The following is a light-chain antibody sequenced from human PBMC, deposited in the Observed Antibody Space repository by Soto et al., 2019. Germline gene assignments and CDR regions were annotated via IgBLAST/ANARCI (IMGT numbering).Light chain of an antibody. CDR3: QQSYSTPLT. Sequence: MTQSPLSLPVTPGEAASISCRSSQSLLHSNGYNFLDWYQQKPGKAPKLLIYAASSLQSGVPSRFSGGGSGTDFTLTISSLQPEDFATYSCQQSYSTPLTFGGGTKVDI. CDR2: AAS. CDR1: QSLLHSNGYNF. J-gene: IGKJ4*01. V-gene: IGKV1-39*01.